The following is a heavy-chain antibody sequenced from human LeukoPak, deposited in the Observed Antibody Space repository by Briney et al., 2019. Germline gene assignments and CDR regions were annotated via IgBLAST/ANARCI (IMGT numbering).Heavy chain of an antibody. CDR3: ARDPGPHYDFWSGVYYYMDV. D-gene: IGHD3-3*01. J-gene: IGHJ6*03. CDR2: IYHSGST. Sequence: PSETLSLTCAVSGYSISSGYYWGWIRQPPGKGLEWIGSIYHSGSTYYNPSLKSRVTISVDTSKNQFSLKLSSVTAADTAVYYCARDPGPHYDFWSGVYYYMDVWGKGTTVTVSS. V-gene: IGHV4-38-2*02. CDR1: GYSISSGYY.